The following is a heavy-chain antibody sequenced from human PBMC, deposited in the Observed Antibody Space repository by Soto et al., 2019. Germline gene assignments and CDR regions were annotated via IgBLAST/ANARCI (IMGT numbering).Heavy chain of an antibody. J-gene: IGHJ4*02. CDR2: ISDSGGST. CDR1: GSTFSSDD. V-gene: IGHV3-23*01. CDR3: AKGGGWSSALAGLFDY. D-gene: IGHD6-19*01. Sequence: GGSLRLSCVVSGSTFSSDDMSWVRQAPGRGLEWVSGISDSGGSTYYADSVKGRCTISRDNAKNTRYLQMKSLRVEDTALYYCAKGGGWSSALAGLFDYWGPGTQVTVSS.